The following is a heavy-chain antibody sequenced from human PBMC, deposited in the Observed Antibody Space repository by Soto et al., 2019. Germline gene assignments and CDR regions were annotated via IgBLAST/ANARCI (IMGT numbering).Heavy chain of an antibody. J-gene: IGHJ6*02. V-gene: IGHV5-10-1*01. Sequence: GESLKISCKGSGYSFTSYWVSWVRQMPGKGLEWMGRIDPSDSYTNYSPSFQGHVTISADKSINTAYLQWSSLKASDTAMYYCARQEQLVVDYYYYGMDVWGQGTTVTVSS. CDR3: ARQEQLVVDYYYYGMDV. CDR2: IDPSDSYT. CDR1: GYSFTSYW. D-gene: IGHD6-6*01.